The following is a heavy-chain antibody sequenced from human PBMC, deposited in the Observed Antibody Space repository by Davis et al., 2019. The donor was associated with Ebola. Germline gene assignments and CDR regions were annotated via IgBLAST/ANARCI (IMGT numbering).Heavy chain of an antibody. V-gene: IGHV1-2*04. J-gene: IGHJ4*02. Sequence: ASVKVSCKASGYTFTGYYMHWVRQAPGQGLEWMGWINPNSGGTNYAQKFQGWVTMTRDTSTSTAYMELSRLRSDDTAVYYCARGSYGGNSGLRYWGQGTLVTVSS. CDR2: INPNSGGT. CDR3: ARGSYGGNSGLRY. D-gene: IGHD4-23*01. CDR1: GYTFTGYY.